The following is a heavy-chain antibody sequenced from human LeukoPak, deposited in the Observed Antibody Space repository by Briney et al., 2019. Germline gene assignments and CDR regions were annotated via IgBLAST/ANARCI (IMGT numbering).Heavy chain of an antibody. Sequence: GGSLRLSCTASGFTFGDYAMSWFRQAPGKGLEWVGFIRSKAYGGTTEYAASVKGRFTISRDDSKSIAYLQMNSLKTEDTAVYYCTRDPGISIVGATGDFDYWGQGTLVTVSS. CDR2: IRSKAYGGTT. D-gene: IGHD1-26*01. J-gene: IGHJ4*02. CDR3: TRDPGISIVGATGDFDY. CDR1: GFTFGDYA. V-gene: IGHV3-49*03.